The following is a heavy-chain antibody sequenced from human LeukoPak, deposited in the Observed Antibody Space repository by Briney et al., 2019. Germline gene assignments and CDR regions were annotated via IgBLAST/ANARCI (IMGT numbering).Heavy chain of an antibody. CDR3: ARAGYSSSWGFDY. Sequence: KPSETLSLTCTVSGGSISSSSYSWGWIRQPPGKGLEWIGSIYYSGSTYYNPSLKSRVTISVDTSKNQFSLKLSSVTAADTAVYYCARAGYSSSWGFDYWGQGTLVTVSS. V-gene: IGHV4-39*01. CDR2: IYYSGST. CDR1: GGSISSSSYS. J-gene: IGHJ4*02. D-gene: IGHD6-13*01.